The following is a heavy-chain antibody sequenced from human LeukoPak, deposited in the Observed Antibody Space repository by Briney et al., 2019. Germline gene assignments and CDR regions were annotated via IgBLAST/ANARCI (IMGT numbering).Heavy chain of an antibody. CDR2: ISSSSSYI. CDR1: GFTLSTYS. Sequence: PGGSLRLSCAASGFTLSTYSMNWVRQAPGKGLEWVSSISSSSSYIYYADSVKGRFTISRDNAKKSLYLQMNSLRVGDTALYYCARAGIRVPAAGRHHYHYYMDVWGKGTTVTISS. J-gene: IGHJ6*03. CDR3: ARAGIRVPAAGRHHYHYYMDV. D-gene: IGHD2-2*01. V-gene: IGHV3-21*04.